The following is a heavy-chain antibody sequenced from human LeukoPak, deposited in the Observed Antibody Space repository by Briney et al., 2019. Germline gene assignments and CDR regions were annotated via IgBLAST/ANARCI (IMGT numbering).Heavy chain of an antibody. Sequence: PGGSLRLSCAASGFTFSSYEMNWVRQAPGKGLEWVSYISSSGGSMYYTESVKGRFTISRDNAENALYLQMNSLRAEDTAVYYCASRRGGIVGDYWGQGTLVTVSS. V-gene: IGHV3-48*03. J-gene: IGHJ4*02. CDR3: ASRRGGIVGDY. CDR2: ISSSGGSM. D-gene: IGHD2-15*01. CDR1: GFTFSSYE.